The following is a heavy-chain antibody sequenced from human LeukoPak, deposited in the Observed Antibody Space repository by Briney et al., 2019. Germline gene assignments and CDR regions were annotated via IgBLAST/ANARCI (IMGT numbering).Heavy chain of an antibody. V-gene: IGHV1-8*03. Sequence: ASVKVSCKASGYTFTSYDINWVRQATGQGLEWMGWMNPNSGNTGYAQKLQGRVTITRNTSISTAYMELSSLRSEDTAVYYCARQGATTAADAFDIWGQGTMVTVSS. CDR3: ARQGATTAADAFDI. CDR1: GYTFTSYD. CDR2: MNPNSGNT. D-gene: IGHD1-26*01. J-gene: IGHJ3*02.